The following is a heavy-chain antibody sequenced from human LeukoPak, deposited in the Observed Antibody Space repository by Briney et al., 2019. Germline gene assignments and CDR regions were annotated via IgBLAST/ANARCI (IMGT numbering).Heavy chain of an antibody. CDR1: GFTFSSYW. CDR3: ARFYSGSPNAFDI. V-gene: IGHV3-74*01. J-gene: IGHJ3*02. CDR2: IYSDGSST. D-gene: IGHD5-12*01. Sequence: GGSLRLSCAASGFTFSSYWVHWVRQAPGKGLVWVSPIYSDGSSTSYADSVKGRFTISRDNAKNTLSLQMNSLRAEDTAVYYCARFYSGSPNAFDIWGQGTMVTVSS.